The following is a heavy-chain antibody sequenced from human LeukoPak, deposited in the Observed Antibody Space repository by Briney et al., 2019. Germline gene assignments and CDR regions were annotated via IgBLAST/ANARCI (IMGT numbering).Heavy chain of an antibody. CDR2: ISASGGST. CDR3: AKGYCSSTNCKESFFDY. CDR1: GFTFSSYA. J-gene: IGHJ4*02. D-gene: IGHD2-2*01. Sequence: GGSLRLSCAASGFTFSSYAMNWVRQAPGKGLEWVSTISASGGSTYYFVKGRFTISRDNSKNTLYLQMDSLRAEDTAVYYCAKGYCSSTNCKESFFDYWGQGTLVTVSS. V-gene: IGHV3-23*01.